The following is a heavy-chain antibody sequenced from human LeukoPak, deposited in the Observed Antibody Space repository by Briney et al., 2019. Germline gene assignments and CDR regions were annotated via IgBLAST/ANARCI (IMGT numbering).Heavy chain of an antibody. V-gene: IGHV1-69*13. D-gene: IGHD3-22*01. CDR3: AGSLKFITMIPHY. CDR2: IIPIFGTA. CDR1: GGTFSSYA. Sequence: SVKVSCKASGGTFSSYAISWVRQAPGQGLEWMGGIIPIFGTANYAQKFQGRVTITADESTSTAYMELSSLSSEDTAVFYCAGSLKFITMIPHYWGQGTLVTVSS. J-gene: IGHJ4*02.